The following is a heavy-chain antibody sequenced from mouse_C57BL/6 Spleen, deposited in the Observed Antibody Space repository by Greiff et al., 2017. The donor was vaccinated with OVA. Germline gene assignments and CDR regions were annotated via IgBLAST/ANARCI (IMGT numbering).Heavy chain of an antibody. V-gene: IGHV1-15*01. Sequence: VQLQQSGAELVRPGASVTLSCKASGYTFTDYEMHWVKQTPVHGLEWIGAIDPETGGTAYNQKFKGKAILTADKSSSTAYMELRSLTSEDSAVYYCTRKSYGYDEYYAMDYWGQGTSVTVSS. D-gene: IGHD2-2*01. CDR3: TRKSYGYDEYYAMDY. CDR2: IDPETGGT. CDR1: GYTFTDYE. J-gene: IGHJ4*01.